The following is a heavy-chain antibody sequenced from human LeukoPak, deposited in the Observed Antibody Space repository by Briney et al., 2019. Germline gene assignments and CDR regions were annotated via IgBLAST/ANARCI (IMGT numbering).Heavy chain of an antibody. D-gene: IGHD4-11*01. CDR3: ARGTPTTRDFDS. CDR2: INGDGTDI. CDR1: GFTFSSNW. Sequence: GGSPRLSCAASGFTFSSNWMHWVRQTPGKGLVWVSRINGDGTDISYADSVKGRFIISRDNAKNSLYLQMNSLRAEDTAVYYCARGTPTTRDFDSWGQGTLVTVSS. J-gene: IGHJ4*02. V-gene: IGHV3-74*01.